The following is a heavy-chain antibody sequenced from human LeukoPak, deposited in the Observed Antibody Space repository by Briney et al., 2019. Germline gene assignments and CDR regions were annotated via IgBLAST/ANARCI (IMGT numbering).Heavy chain of an antibody. CDR3: ARKGNAFNF. CDR2: IKLDVSET. J-gene: IGHJ3*01. V-gene: IGHV3-7*01. CDR1: GFNFSSHW. Sequence: GGSLRLSCAASGFNFSSHWMTWVRQAPGKGLEWVANIKLDVSETFYVDSVRGRFTISRDNTKNSLYLQMDSLRAEDTAVYYCARKGNAFNFWGQGTMVTVSS. D-gene: IGHD3-10*01.